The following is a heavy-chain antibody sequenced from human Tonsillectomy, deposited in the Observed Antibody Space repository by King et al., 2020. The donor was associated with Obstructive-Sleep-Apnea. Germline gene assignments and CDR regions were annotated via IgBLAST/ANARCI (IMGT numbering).Heavy chain of an antibody. Sequence: QLVQSGAEMKKPGESLKISCKGSGYRLSNYWIGWVRQMPGKGLEWMGIIYPGDSLTRHSPSFQGRVTISADKSISTAYLLLSSLKASDTAMYYCARGSDAVTTSGEMHYWGQGTLVIVSS. CDR3: ARGSDAVTTSGEMHY. CDR2: IYPGDSLT. CDR1: GYRLSNYW. J-gene: IGHJ4*02. D-gene: IGHD4-17*01. V-gene: IGHV5-51*01.